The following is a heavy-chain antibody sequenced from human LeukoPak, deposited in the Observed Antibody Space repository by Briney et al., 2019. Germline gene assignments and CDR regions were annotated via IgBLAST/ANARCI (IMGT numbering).Heavy chain of an antibody. Sequence: PSETLSLTCTVSGDSIRSTDYCWGWIRQPPGKGLEWIGNIYYSGSTYYNPSLESRVTISVDTSKNQFSLKLTSVTAADTAVYYCARRGYNYGYGWFDPWVQGNLVTVSS. CDR3: ARRGYNYGYGWFDP. D-gene: IGHD5-18*01. CDR2: IYYSGST. CDR1: GDSIRSTDYC. V-gene: IGHV4-39*01. J-gene: IGHJ5*02.